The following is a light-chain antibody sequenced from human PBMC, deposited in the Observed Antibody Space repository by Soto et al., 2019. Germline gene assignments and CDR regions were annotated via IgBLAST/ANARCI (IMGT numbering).Light chain of an antibody. J-gene: IGLJ7*01. Sequence: QSVLTQPPSASGTPGQRVTISCSGSSSNIGSNYVYWYQQLPGTAPNLLIYRNNQRPSGVPDRFSGSKSGTSASLAISGLRSEDEDDYYCAAWDDSLSGPVFGGGTQLTVL. CDR2: RNN. V-gene: IGLV1-47*01. CDR3: AAWDDSLSGPV. CDR1: SSNIGSNY.